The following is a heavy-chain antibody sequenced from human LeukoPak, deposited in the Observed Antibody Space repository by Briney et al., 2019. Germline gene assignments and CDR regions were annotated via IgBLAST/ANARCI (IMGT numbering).Heavy chain of an antibody. J-gene: IGHJ6*03. V-gene: IGHV1-69*05. Sequence: GASVKVSCKASGGTFSSYAISWVRQAPGQGLEWMGGIIPIFGTANYAQKFQGRVTITTDESTSTACMELSSLRSEDTAVYYCARGPTERDYYYYYYMDVWGKGTTVTVSS. CDR2: IIPIFGTA. CDR3: ARGPTERDYYYYYYMDV. D-gene: IGHD1-1*01. CDR1: GGTFSSYA.